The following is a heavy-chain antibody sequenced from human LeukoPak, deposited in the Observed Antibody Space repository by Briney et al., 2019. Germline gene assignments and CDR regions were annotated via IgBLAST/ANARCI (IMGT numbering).Heavy chain of an antibody. CDR2: ISSVSSTI. CDR3: ARGIGTGRQPFDY. J-gene: IGHJ4*02. V-gene: IGHV3-48*01. D-gene: IGHD1-1*01. CDR1: GFTFSSYS. Sequence: GGSLRLSCAASGFTFSSYSMNWVRQAPGKGLEWVSYISSVSSTIYYADSVKGRFTISRDNAKNSLYLQMNSLRAEDTAVYYCARGIGTGRQPFDYWGQGTLVTVAS.